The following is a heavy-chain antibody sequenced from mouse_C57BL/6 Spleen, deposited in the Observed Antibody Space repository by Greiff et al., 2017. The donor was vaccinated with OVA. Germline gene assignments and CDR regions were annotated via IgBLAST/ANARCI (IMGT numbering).Heavy chain of an antibody. J-gene: IGHJ1*03. Sequence: VQLQQSGAELVKPGASVKLSCTASGFNIKAYYMHWVKQRTEQGLEWIGRIDPEDGDTKYAQKFQGKATLPADTSSNTAYLQLSSLTSEDTAVYYCARPSSYARNVGVWGTGTTVTVSS. V-gene: IGHV14-2*01. CDR1: GFNIKAYY. D-gene: IGHD1-1*01. CDR2: IDPEDGDT. CDR3: ARPSSYARNVGV.